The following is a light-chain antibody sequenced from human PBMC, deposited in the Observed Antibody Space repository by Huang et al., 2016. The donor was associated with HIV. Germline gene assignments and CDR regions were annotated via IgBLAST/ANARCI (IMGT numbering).Light chain of an antibody. CDR1: QGISNY. V-gene: IGKV1-27*01. CDR3: QKYNSAPRT. Sequence: DIQMTQSPSSLSASIGDRVTITCRASQGISNYLAWYQQKPGKVPKLLIYAASTLQSGVTSRFSGSESGTDVTLTISSLQPEDVATYYCQKYNSAPRTFGQGTKVEI. J-gene: IGKJ1*01. CDR2: AAS.